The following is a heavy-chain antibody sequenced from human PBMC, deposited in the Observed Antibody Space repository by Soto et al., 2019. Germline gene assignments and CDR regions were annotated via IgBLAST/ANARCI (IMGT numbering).Heavy chain of an antibody. CDR1: GFTFSSYG. CDR3: ARYFDWSDQTPVFDY. V-gene: IGHV3-33*01. D-gene: IGHD3-9*01. CDR2: IWYDGSNK. J-gene: IGHJ4*02. Sequence: GGSLRLSCAASGFTFSSYGMHWVRQAPGKGLEWVAVIWYDGSNKYYADSVKGRFTISRDNSKNTLYLQMNSLRAEDTAVYYCARYFDWSDQTPVFDYWGQGTLVTVSS.